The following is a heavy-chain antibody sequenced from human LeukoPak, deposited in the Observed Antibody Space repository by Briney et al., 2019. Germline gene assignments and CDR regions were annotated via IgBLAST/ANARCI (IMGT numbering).Heavy chain of an antibody. CDR3: ARDGFWSGYYLDY. CDR1: GYSFTTYW. V-gene: IGHV5-51*01. J-gene: IGHJ4*02. D-gene: IGHD3-3*01. CDR2: IFPGDSDT. Sequence: GESLKISCKGSGYSFTTYWIGWVRQMPGKGLEWIGIIFPGDSDTTYSPSLQGQVTISADTSKNQFSLKLSSVTAADTAVYYCARDGFWSGYYLDYWGQGTLVTVSS.